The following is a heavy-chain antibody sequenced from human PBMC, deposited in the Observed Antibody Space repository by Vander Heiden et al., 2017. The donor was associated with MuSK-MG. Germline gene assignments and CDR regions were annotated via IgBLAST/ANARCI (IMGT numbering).Heavy chain of an antibody. CDR1: GFTFSSHW. V-gene: IGHV3-7*04. CDR3: ARENYYYFDY. D-gene: IGHD3-10*01. Sequence: EVQLVESGGGLVQPGGSLRLSCEASGFTFSSHWMSWVRQAPGKGLEWVANIKQDGTQKYCVDSVRGRFTISRDNTKNSLNLQMNSLRAEDTAVYYCARENYYYFDYWGQGTLVTVSS. CDR2: IKQDGTQK. J-gene: IGHJ4*02.